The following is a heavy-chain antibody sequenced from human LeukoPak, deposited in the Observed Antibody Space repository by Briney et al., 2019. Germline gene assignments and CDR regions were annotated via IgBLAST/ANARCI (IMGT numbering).Heavy chain of an antibody. Sequence: GESLKISCKTSGYTFTDFWIGWVRQMPGKGLEWMGIIYPGDSDTRYSPSFQGQVTISADKSISTAYLQWSSLKASDTAMYYCARFLALVSTRYDAFDIWGQGTMVTVSS. CDR3: ARFLALVSTRYDAFDI. J-gene: IGHJ3*02. CDR2: IYPGDSDT. CDR1: GYTFTDFW. D-gene: IGHD1-1*01. V-gene: IGHV5-51*01.